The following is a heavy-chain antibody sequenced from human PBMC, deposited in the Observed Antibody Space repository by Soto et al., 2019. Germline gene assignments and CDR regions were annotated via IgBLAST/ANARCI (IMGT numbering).Heavy chain of an antibody. CDR1: GFTFTTYA. J-gene: IGHJ4*02. V-gene: IGHV3-23*01. CDR3: AKGGPRDGFIDFDY. D-gene: IGHD3-16*01. Sequence: EVQILESGGGLVQPGGSLRLSCAASGFTFTTYAMSWVRQAPGRGLECVSAISGNGGTTYYADSVKGRFTISRDNSKNTLHLQMNSLRAEDTAVYYCAKGGPRDGFIDFDYWGQGTLVTVSS. CDR2: ISGNGGTT.